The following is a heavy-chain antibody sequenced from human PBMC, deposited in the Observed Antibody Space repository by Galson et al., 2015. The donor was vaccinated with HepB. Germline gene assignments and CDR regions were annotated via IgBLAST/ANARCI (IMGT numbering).Heavy chain of an antibody. V-gene: IGHV1-24*01. D-gene: IGHD4-17*01. CDR1: GYTLTELS. CDR2: FDPEDGET. CDR3: GAGVTTQDYYGVDV. J-gene: IGHJ6*02. Sequence: SVKVSCKVSGYTLTELSMHWVRQAPGKGLEWMGGFDPEDGETIYAQKFQGRVTMTEDTSTDTAYMELSSLRSEDTAVYYCGAGVTTQDYYGVDVWGQGTTVTVSS.